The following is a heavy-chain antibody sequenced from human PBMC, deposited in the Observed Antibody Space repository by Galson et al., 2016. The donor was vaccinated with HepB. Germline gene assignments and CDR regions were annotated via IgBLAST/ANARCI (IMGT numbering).Heavy chain of an antibody. J-gene: IGHJ3*02. Sequence: SETLSLTCDVYSGSSTAYFWSWIRQFPQKGLEWIGEVNHSGSTNYHPSLKRRVTISEDTAKNQLSLPLSSLTAADTAVYYCASLSVSGEVVGVYDIWGQGTMVIVSS. CDR3: ASLSVSGEVVGVYDI. CDR2: VNHSGST. D-gene: IGHD3-3*01. V-gene: IGHV4-34*01. CDR1: SGSSTAYF.